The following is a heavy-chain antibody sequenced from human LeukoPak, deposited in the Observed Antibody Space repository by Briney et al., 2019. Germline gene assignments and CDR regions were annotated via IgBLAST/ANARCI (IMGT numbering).Heavy chain of an antibody. D-gene: IGHD6-6*01. V-gene: IGHV5-51*01. Sequence: GESLKISCKGSGYSFTSYWIGWVRQMPGKGLEWTGSIYPGDSDTRYSPSFEGQVTISADKSISTAYLQWSSLKASDTAMYYCARQAPYYSSSSGDFDYWGQGTLVTVSS. CDR1: GYSFTSYW. J-gene: IGHJ4*02. CDR2: IYPGDSDT. CDR3: ARQAPYYSSSSGDFDY.